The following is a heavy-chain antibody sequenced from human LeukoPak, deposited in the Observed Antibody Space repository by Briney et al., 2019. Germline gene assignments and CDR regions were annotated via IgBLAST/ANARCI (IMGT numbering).Heavy chain of an antibody. V-gene: IGHV4-31*03. CDR3: ARVSPGIAAAAYFDY. Sequence: SETLSLTCTVSGGSISSGGYYWSWLRQHPGKGLEWIGYLYYSGSTYYNPSLKSRVTISVDTSKKQFSLKLSSVTAADTAVDYCARVSPGIAAAAYFDYWGQGTVVTVSA. D-gene: IGHD6-13*01. CDR1: GGSISSGGYY. J-gene: IGHJ4*02. CDR2: LYYSGST.